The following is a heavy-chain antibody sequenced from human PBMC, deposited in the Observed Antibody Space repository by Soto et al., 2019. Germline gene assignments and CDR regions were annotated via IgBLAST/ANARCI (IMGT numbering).Heavy chain of an antibody. Sequence: PSETLSLTCAVSGGSFTSNNGWTWVRQPPGQGLEWIGEIYRTGSTNYNPSLKSRVTISLDKSENQFSLKVTSLTAADTAVYYCASRDPGTSVDYWGLGTLVTVSS. V-gene: IGHV4-4*02. CDR2: IYRTGST. D-gene: IGHD1-7*01. J-gene: IGHJ4*02. CDR1: GGSFTSNNG. CDR3: ASRDPGTSVDY.